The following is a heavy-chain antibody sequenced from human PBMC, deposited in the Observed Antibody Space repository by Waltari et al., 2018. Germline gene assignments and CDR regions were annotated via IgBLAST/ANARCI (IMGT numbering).Heavy chain of an antibody. CDR3: AKDSKKNYFDY. V-gene: IGHV3-30*18. J-gene: IGHJ4*02. Sequence: QVQLVESGGGVVQPGRSLRLSCAASGFTFSSYGMHWVRQGQGRGLEWVAVISYDGSNKYYADSVKGRFTISRDNSKNTLYLQMNSLRAEDTAVYYCAKDSKKNYFDYWGQGTLVTVSS. CDR1: GFTFSSYG. CDR2: ISYDGSNK.